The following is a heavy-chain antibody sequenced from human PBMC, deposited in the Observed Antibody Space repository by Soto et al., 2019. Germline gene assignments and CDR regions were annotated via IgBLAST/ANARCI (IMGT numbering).Heavy chain of an antibody. V-gene: IGHV3-21*01. D-gene: IGHD5-12*01. Sequence: GGSQRLSCAASGFTFSSYSMNWVRQAPGKGLEWVSSISSSSSYIYYADSVKGRFTISRDNAKNSLYLQMNSLRAEDTAVYYCAQGGPSGYAGGNWFDPWGQGTLVTVSS. CDR3: AQGGPSGYAGGNWFDP. J-gene: IGHJ5*02. CDR2: ISSSSSYI. CDR1: GFTFSSYS.